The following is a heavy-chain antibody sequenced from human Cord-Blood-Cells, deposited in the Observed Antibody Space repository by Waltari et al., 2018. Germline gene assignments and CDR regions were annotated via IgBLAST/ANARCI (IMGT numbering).Heavy chain of an antibody. CDR1: GGSISSGCSY. Sequence: QVQLQESGPGLVKPSPTLSLTCTVSGGSISSGCSYWSWTRQHPGKGLGWIGYIYYSGSTYYNPSLKSRVTISVDTSKNQFSLKLSSVTAADTAVYYCAHALAAADDAFDIWGQGTMVTVSS. CDR2: IYYSGST. CDR3: AHALAAADDAFDI. J-gene: IGHJ3*02. V-gene: IGHV4-31*03. D-gene: IGHD6-13*01.